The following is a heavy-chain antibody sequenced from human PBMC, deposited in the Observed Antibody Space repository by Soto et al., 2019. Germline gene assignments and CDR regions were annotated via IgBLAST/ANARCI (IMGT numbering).Heavy chain of an antibody. CDR3: ARGPAAMSDYFYGMDV. CDR2: INAGNGNT. CDR1: GYTFTNYV. V-gene: IGHV1-3*01. Sequence: ASVKVSCKASGYTFTNYVMHWVRQAPGQRLERMGWINAGNGNTKYSQKFQGRVTITRDTSASTAYMELSSLRSEDTAVYYCARGPAAMSDYFYGMDVWGQGTTVTVSS. J-gene: IGHJ6*02. D-gene: IGHD2-2*01.